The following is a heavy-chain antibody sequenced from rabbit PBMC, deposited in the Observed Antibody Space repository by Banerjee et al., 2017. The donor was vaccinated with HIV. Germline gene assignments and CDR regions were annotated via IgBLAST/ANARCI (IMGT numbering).Heavy chain of an antibody. V-gene: IGHV1S43*01. J-gene: IGHJ4*01. CDR3: ARDLAGVIGWNFNL. D-gene: IGHD4-1*01. CDR1: GFSFSNKYV. Sequence: QEQLEESGGGLVKPEGSLTLTCKASGFSFSNKYVMCWVRQAPGKGLEWIACINTSSGSTWYASWVNGRFTISRSTSLNTVDLKMTSLTAADTATYFCARDLAGVIGWNFNLWGPGTLVTVS. CDR2: INTSSGST.